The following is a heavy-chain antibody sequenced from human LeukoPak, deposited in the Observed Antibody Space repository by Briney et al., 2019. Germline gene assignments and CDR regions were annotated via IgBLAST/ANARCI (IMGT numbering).Heavy chain of an antibody. CDR3: ARTSAGSFDY. CDR2: IYYSGST. J-gene: IGHJ4*02. V-gene: IGHV4-59*08. CDR1: GGSINSFY. Sequence: SETPSLTCTVSGGSINSFYWSWIWQPPGKGLEWIEYIYYSGSTNSNPSLKSRVTVSLDTSKNQFSLSLTSVTAADTAVYYCARTSAGSFDYWGQGAPVSDSS.